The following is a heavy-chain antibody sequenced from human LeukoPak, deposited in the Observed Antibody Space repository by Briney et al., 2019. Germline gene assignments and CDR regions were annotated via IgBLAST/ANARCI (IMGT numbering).Heavy chain of an antibody. D-gene: IGHD2/OR15-2a*01. CDR2: ISIDGSDK. Sequence: PGGSLRLSCAASGFAFSTYGMHWVRQAPGKGLEWVTTISIDGSDKYYADSVKGRFTISRDNSENTLCLQMNSLRAKDTAVYYCAKGYFGNYFDCWGQGALVTVSS. CDR1: GFAFSTYG. CDR3: AKGYFGNYFDC. V-gene: IGHV3-30*18. J-gene: IGHJ4*02.